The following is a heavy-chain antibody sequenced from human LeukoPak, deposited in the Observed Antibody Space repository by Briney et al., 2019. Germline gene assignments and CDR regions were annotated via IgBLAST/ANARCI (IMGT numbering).Heavy chain of an antibody. Sequence: KPSETLSLTCTVSGVSISSSNSYWGWIRQPPGKGLEWIGSIYYSGNTYYNASLKSQVSISIDTSKNQFSLKLSSVTAADTAVYYCARSSGGYKGDAFDIWGQGTMVTVSS. D-gene: IGHD1-26*01. J-gene: IGHJ3*02. CDR2: IYYSGNT. CDR1: GVSISSSNSY. CDR3: ARSSGGYKGDAFDI. V-gene: IGHV4-39*07.